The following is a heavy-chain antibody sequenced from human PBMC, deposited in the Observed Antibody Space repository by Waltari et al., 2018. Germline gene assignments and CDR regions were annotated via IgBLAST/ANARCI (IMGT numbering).Heavy chain of an antibody. J-gene: IGHJ4*02. V-gene: IGHV3-23*01. CDR2: ISEWGDST. CDR1: GFTFRNYA. CDR3: AKQYLVLGGDY. Sequence: VQLLESGGGLVQPGGSLRLSCAASGFTFRNYAMNWVRQAPGQGLEWVSAISEWGDSTHYADSVKGRFTISRDNVKNTLYLQMNSLRAEDTAVYYRAKQYLVLGGDYWGQGTLVTVSS. D-gene: IGHD6-13*01.